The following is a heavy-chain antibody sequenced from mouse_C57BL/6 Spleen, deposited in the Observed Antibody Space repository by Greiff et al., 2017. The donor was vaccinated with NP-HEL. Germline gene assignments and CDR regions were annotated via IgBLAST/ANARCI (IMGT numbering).Heavy chain of an antibody. CDR1: GFTFSSYA. Sequence: EVQLVESGEGLVKPGGSLKLSCAASGFTFSSYAMSWVRQTPEKRLEWVAYISSGGDYIYYADTVKGRFTISRDNARNTLYLQMSSLKSEDTAMYYCTRAGIYYYGSGYFDVWGTGTTVTVSS. D-gene: IGHD1-1*01. V-gene: IGHV5-9-1*02. CDR3: TRAGIYYYGSGYFDV. CDR2: ISSGGDYI. J-gene: IGHJ1*03.